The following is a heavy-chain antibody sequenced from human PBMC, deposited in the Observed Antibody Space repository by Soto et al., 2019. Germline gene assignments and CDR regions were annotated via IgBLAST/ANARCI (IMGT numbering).Heavy chain of an antibody. D-gene: IGHD5-12*01. V-gene: IGHV3-74*01. CDR1: GFTFSSYW. CDR3: ARVGSGYYHFDY. J-gene: IGHJ4*02. CDR2: IKTDGSII. Sequence: EAQLVESGGGLVQPGGSLRLSCAASGFTFSSYWMHWVRQAPGTGLVWVSRIKTDGSIITYADSVQGRFTISRDNGKNTLYLQMDSLRAEDTAVYYCARVGSGYYHFDYWGQGTLVTVPS.